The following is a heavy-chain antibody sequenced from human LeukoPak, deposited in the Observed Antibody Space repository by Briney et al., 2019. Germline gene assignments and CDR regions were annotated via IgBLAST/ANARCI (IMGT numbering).Heavy chain of an antibody. CDR1: GFTFRKYW. Sequence: GRSLRLSCVASGFTFRKYWMSWVRQAPGKGLEWVANIKLDGSEKNYVDSVKGRFTISRDNTKNSLYLQMNSLRAEDTAVFYCARDQYDTWSRRGNFDSWGQGTLVIVSS. D-gene: IGHD3-3*01. V-gene: IGHV3-7*03. J-gene: IGHJ4*02. CDR3: ARDQYDTWSRRGNFDS. CDR2: IKLDGSEK.